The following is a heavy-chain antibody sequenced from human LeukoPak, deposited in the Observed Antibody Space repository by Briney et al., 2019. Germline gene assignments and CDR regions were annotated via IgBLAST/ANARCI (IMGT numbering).Heavy chain of an antibody. CDR3: VRNTSSSPWFDP. D-gene: IGHD6-6*01. J-gene: IGHJ5*02. Sequence: SETLSLTCTVSGGSFSSPDSYWSWIRQPPGKGLEWIGNVYYIGTTTYNSSLETRVTISVDKSKNHFSLILTSVTAADTAIYFCVRNTSSSPWFDPWGQGTLVTVSS. V-gene: IGHV4-61*03. CDR1: GGSFSSPDSY. CDR2: VYYIGTT.